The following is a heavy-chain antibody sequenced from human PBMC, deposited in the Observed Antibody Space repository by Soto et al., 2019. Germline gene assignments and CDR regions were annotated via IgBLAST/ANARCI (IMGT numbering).Heavy chain of an antibody. D-gene: IGHD1-26*01. Sequence: PGGSLRLSCAASGFTFSSYSMHWVRQAPGKGLEWVSSISSRSRSIYYADSQKGRFTISRDNTKNSLYLQMNNLRAEDTAVYYCARDMSGGTYNYYYGMDVWGQGTTVTVSS. CDR2: ISSRSRSI. CDR3: ARDMSGGTYNYYYGMDV. J-gene: IGHJ6*02. CDR1: GFTFSSYS. V-gene: IGHV3-21*01.